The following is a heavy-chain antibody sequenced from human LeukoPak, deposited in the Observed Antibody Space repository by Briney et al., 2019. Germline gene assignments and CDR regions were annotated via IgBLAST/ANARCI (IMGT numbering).Heavy chain of an antibody. CDR3: ARIYCSSTSCHVGY. V-gene: IGHV4-39*01. CDR2: IYYSGST. D-gene: IGHD2-2*01. CDR1: GGSISSSSYY. Sequence: SETLSLTCTVSGGSISSSSYYWGWIRQPPGQGLEWNGSIYYSGSTYYNPSFKTRVTISVDTSKNQFSLKLSSVTAADTAVYYCARIYCSSTSCHVGYWGQGTLVTVSS. J-gene: IGHJ4*02.